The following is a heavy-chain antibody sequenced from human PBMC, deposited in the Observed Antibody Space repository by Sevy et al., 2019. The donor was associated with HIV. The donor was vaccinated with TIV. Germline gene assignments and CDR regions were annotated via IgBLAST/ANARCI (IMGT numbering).Heavy chain of an antibody. Sequence: GGSLRLSCTASGFTFITYNMNWVRQAPGKGLEWITYISSSSNTIYYADSVKGRLTNSRDNVKNSLYLQMNSLRAEDTAVYYCARNGGYADYGMDVWGQGTTVTVSS. D-gene: IGHD5-12*01. CDR1: GFTFITYN. J-gene: IGHJ6*02. CDR3: ARNGGYADYGMDV. CDR2: ISSSSNTI. V-gene: IGHV3-48*01.